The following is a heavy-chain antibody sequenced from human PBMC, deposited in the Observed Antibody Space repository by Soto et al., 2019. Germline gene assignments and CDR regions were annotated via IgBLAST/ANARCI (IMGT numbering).Heavy chain of an antibody. CDR1: GGTFSSYA. CDR2: IIPIFGTA. V-gene: IGHV1-69*13. J-gene: IGHJ6*02. Sequence: SVKVSCKASGGTFSSYAISWARQAPGQGLEWMGGIIPIFGTANYAQKFQGRVTITADESTSTAYMELSSLRSEDTAVYYCARAETYHTAMAVDYYYYYGMDVWGQGTTVTVSS. D-gene: IGHD5-18*01. CDR3: ARAETYHTAMAVDYYYYYGMDV.